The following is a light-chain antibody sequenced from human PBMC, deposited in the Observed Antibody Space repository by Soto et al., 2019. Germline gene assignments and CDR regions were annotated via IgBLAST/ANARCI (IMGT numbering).Light chain of an antibody. Sequence: EIVMTQSPATLSVSPGESATLSCRASQSVTGDLAWYQQKPGQAPRLLIYRASTRAACIPARFSGSGSGTEFTLTISSLQSEDFAVYYCQHYDNWPWTFGQGTNLEIK. CDR1: QSVTGD. J-gene: IGKJ1*01. CDR3: QHYDNWPWT. V-gene: IGKV3-15*01. CDR2: RAS.